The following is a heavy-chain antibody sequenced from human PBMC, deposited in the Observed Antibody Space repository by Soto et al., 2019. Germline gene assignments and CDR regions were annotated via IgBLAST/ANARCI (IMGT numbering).Heavy chain of an antibody. V-gene: IGHV3-30*18. CDR1: GFSFSSYG. D-gene: IGHD6-6*01. J-gene: IGHJ3*02. Sequence: QPXESLRLSCAASGFSFSSYGMHWVRQAPGRGLEWVTVISNDGNRKYYGESVKGRFSVSRDNDKDTLYLQMNGLRPEDAGVYYCAKDRRQLSALDMWGQGTTVTVSS. CDR2: ISNDGNRK. CDR3: AKDRRQLSALDM.